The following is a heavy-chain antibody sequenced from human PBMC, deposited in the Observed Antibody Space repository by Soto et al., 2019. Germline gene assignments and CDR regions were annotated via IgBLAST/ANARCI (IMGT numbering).Heavy chain of an antibody. V-gene: IGHV3-48*03. CDR2: INPSGRTI. Sequence: GGSLRLSCVASGFTFSSFEMNWIRQAPGKGPEWIAVINPSGRTISYADSVKGRFTISRDNAKNSLYLQMNSLRDEDTAVYYCARGNWFDPWGQGTLVTVSS. CDR3: ARGNWFDP. CDR1: GFTFSSFE. J-gene: IGHJ5*02.